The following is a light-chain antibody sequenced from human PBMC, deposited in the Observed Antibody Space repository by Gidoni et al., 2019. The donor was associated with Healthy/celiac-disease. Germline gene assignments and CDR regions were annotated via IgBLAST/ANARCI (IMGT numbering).Light chain of an antibody. V-gene: IGKV3-11*01. CDR2: DAF. CDR3: QQRTNWPALT. Sequence: EIVLTQPPATLSLSPWERPTLSCRASQSVSSYLAWYHQKPGQAPRLLIYDAFNRATGIPARFSGSGSGIDFTLTISSLEPEDFAVYYCQQRTNWPALTFGGGTKVEIK. CDR1: QSVSSY. J-gene: IGKJ4*01.